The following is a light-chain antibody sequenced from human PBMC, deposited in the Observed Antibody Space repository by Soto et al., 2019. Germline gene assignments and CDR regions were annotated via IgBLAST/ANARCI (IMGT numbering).Light chain of an antibody. Sequence: QSALTQPASVSGSPGQSITISCTGTSSDVGGYNYVSWYQQHPGKAPKLMIYDVSNRPSGVSNRFSGSKSGNTASLTISGLQAEDEAGYYCSSYTSSRTMVFGGGTKLPS. CDR3: SSYTSSRTMV. J-gene: IGLJ2*01. CDR2: DVS. V-gene: IGLV2-14*03. CDR1: SSDVGGYNY.